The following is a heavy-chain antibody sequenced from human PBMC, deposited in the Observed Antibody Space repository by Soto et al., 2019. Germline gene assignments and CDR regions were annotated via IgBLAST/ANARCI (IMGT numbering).Heavy chain of an antibody. J-gene: IGHJ4*02. V-gene: IGHV3-7*01. D-gene: IGHD2-2*01. CDR3: ATDTAYCNSVSCYAGDY. CDR2: IKQDGSEK. Sequence: GGALRLSCAAPGFTFSSYLMSWVRPAPGEGLEWVANIKQDGSEKYYVDSVKGRFTISRDNAKNSLNLQMNSLRAEDTAVYYCATDTAYCNSVSCYAGDYWGQGNLVTVSS. CDR1: GFTFSSYL.